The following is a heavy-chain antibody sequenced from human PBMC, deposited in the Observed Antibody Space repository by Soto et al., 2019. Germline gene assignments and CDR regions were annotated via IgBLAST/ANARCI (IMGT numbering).Heavy chain of an antibody. J-gene: IGHJ5*02. CDR1: GFSLSTSGVG. CDR2: IYWDDDK. Sequence: QITLKESGPTLVKPTQTLTLTCTFSGFSLSTSGVGVGWIRQPPGKALEWLALIYWDDDKRYSPSLKSRLTITKDXXKXQGXLTMTNMDPVDTATYYCARPITMVRGAYLSVWFDPWGQGTLVTVSS. D-gene: IGHD3-10*01. V-gene: IGHV2-5*02. CDR3: ARPITMVRGAYLSVWFDP.